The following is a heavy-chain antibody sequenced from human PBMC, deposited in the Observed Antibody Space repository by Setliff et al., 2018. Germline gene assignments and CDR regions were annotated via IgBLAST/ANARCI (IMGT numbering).Heavy chain of an antibody. J-gene: IGHJ5*02. D-gene: IGHD1-1*01. CDR3: ARTTGSTHNWLDP. V-gene: IGHV4-61*02. CDR2: IHPSGCT. CDR1: GDSISSGSYH. Sequence: SSETLSLTCTVSGDSISSGSYHWSWIRKPAGKGLEWIGRIHPSGCTNYNPSLKSRVTISVDTSKNQFSLKVSSVTAADTAVYYCARTTGSTHNWLDPWGPGTLVTVSS.